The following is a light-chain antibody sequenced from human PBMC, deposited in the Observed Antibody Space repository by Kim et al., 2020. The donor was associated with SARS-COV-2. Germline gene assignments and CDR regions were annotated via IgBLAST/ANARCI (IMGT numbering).Light chain of an antibody. CDR2: DVR. CDR1: SSDMCAYTI. J-gene: IGLJ1*01. V-gene: IGLV2-14*03. Sequence: GQSNTNSSSVTSSDMCAYTIVSWYEQHPGRAPKLMIYDVRHRPSGVSNRFSGSKTGSTASLTSSGLQAEDEADYYCSSFTTSTLYVFGDGTKVTVL. CDR3: SSFTTSTLYV.